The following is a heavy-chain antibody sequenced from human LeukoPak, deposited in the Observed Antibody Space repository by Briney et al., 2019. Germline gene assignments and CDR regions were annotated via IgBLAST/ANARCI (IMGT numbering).Heavy chain of an antibody. CDR2: IYYSGST. CDR1: GGSISSSSYY. J-gene: IGHJ4*02. Sequence: SETLSLTCTVSGGSISSSSYYWGWIRQPPGKGLEWIGSIYYSGSTYYNPSLKSRVTISVDTSKNQFSLRLTSVSTADTAVYYCTRAYWIGFHFDSWGQGILVSVSS. CDR3: TRAYWIGFHFDS. V-gene: IGHV4-39*01. D-gene: IGHD3-3*01.